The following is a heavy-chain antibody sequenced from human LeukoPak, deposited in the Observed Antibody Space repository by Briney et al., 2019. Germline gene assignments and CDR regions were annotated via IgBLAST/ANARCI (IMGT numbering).Heavy chain of an antibody. CDR2: IYYSGST. V-gene: IGHV4-59*01. CDR3: ARDRASAGGFDY. Sequence: SETLSLTCTASGGSISSYYWSWIRQPPGKGLEWIGYIYYSGSTNYNSSLKSRVTISLDTSKNQFSLKLSSVTAADTALYYCARDRASAGGFDYWGQGTLVTVSS. CDR1: GGSISSYY. J-gene: IGHJ4*02. D-gene: IGHD2-15*01.